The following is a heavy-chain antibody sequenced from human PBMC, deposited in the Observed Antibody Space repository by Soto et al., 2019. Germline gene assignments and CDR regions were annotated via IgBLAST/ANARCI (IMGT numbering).Heavy chain of an antibody. CDR3: VKDESINWYSGHFRH. CDR1: GFTFDDYA. J-gene: IGHJ1*01. V-gene: IGHV3-9*01. D-gene: IGHD6-13*01. Sequence: GGSLRLSCAASGFTFDDYAMHWVRQVPGKGLEWVSGINWNSGSIGYGDSVKGRFAISRDNAKNSLHLQMNSLSAEDTAFYYCVKDESINWYSGHFRHWGQGTLITVSS. CDR2: INWNSGSI.